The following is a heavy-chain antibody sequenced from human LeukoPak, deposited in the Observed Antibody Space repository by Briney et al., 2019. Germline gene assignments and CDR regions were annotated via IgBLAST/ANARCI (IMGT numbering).Heavy chain of an antibody. Sequence: SETLSLTCAVYGGSFSGYYWSWIRQPPGKGLEWIGEINHSGSTNYNPSLKSRVTISVDTSKNQFSLKLSSVTAADTAVYYCASCGGDCSKNWFDPWGQGTLVTVSS. CDR3: ASCGGDCSKNWFDP. J-gene: IGHJ5*02. CDR1: GGSFSGYY. D-gene: IGHD2-21*02. CDR2: INHSGST. V-gene: IGHV4-34*01.